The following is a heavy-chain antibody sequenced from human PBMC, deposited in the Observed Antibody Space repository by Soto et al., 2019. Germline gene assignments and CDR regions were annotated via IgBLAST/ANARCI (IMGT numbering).Heavy chain of an antibody. CDR2: ISGSGIST. V-gene: IGHV3-23*01. J-gene: IGHJ4*02. CDR3: AKNSESSAYSSFDY. CDR1: GLTLYSNA. D-gene: IGHD3-22*01. Sequence: GGALRLPCGASGLTLYSNAMWWARLGPGKGLEWVSGISGSGISTYYADSVKGRFTISRDNSKNTLYLQMNSLRAEDTAVYHCAKNSESSAYSSFDYWGQGTLVTVSS.